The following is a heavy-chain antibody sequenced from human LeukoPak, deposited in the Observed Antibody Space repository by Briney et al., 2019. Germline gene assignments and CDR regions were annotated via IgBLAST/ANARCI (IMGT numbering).Heavy chain of an antibody. J-gene: IGHJ4*02. CDR3: AREPLGYSGYDYGPYFDY. D-gene: IGHD5-12*01. Sequence: GGSLRLSCAASGFTVSSNYMSWVRQAPGKGLEWVSVIYSGGSTYYADSVKGRFTISRDNSKNTLYLQMNSLRAEDTAVYYCAREPLGYSGYDYGPYFDYWGQGTLVTASS. V-gene: IGHV3-66*01. CDR1: GFTVSSNY. CDR2: IYSGGST.